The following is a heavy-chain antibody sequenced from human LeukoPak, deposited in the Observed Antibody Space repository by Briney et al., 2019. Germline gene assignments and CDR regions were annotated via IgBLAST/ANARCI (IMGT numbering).Heavy chain of an antibody. CDR1: GLTFSSYA. CDR3: AKARRAVAGTSLDY. J-gene: IGHJ4*02. Sequence: GGSLRLSCAASGLTFSSYAMSWVRQAPGKGLVWGSAISGSGGSTYYADSVKGRFTISRDNSKNTLYLQMNSLRAEDTAVYYCAKARRAVAGTSLDYWGQGTLVTVSS. V-gene: IGHV3-23*01. CDR2: ISGSGGST. D-gene: IGHD6-19*01.